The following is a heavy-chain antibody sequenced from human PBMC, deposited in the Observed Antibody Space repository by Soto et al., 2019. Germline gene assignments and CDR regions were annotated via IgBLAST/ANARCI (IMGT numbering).Heavy chain of an antibody. CDR2: IDYTGVT. V-gene: IGHV4-39*01. CDR3: GKVLVGATGHTDSDS. D-gene: IGHD2-15*01. Sequence: SETLSLTCTVSGGSIYRSGYYWGWIRQPPGRGLEWIGNIDYTGVTYSNSSLQSRVTISRDTSKNQFSLKLTSVTAADKALYYCGKVLVGATGHTDSDSWGPGTLVTVSS. CDR1: GGSIYRSGYY. J-gene: IGHJ4*02.